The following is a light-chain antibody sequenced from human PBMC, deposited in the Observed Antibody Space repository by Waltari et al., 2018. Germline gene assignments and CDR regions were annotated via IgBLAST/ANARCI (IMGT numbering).Light chain of an antibody. Sequence: DIQMTQSPPTLSASVGDRVTITCRASQSISIWVALYQQIPGKAPKLLIYKASSLDTGVPSRFSGSASGTEFTLTISSLQPDDFGTYYCQQYSTFPLSFGGGTTVDIK. CDR1: QSISIW. CDR2: KAS. J-gene: IGKJ4*01. CDR3: QQYSTFPLS. V-gene: IGKV1-5*03.